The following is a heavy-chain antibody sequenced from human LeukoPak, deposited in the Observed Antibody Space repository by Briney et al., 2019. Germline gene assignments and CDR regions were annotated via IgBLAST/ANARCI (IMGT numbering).Heavy chain of an antibody. J-gene: IGHJ5*02. CDR1: GGSISSGGYS. CDR2: IYHSGST. CDR3: ASRLEYYYDSSGYRGGDWFGP. Sequence: SQTLSLTCAVSGGSISSGGYSWSWIRQPPGKGLEWIGYIYHSGSTYYNPSLKSRVTISVDRSKNQCSLKLSSVTAADTAVYYCASRLEYYYDSSGYRGGDWFGPWGQGTLVTVSS. D-gene: IGHD3-22*01. V-gene: IGHV4-30-2*01.